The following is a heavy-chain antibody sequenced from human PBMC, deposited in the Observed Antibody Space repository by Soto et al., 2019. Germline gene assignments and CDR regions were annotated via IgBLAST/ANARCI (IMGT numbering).Heavy chain of an antibody. D-gene: IGHD5-18*01. CDR1: GGTFSSYA. V-gene: IGHV1-69*06. J-gene: IGHJ6*02. CDR2: IIPIFGTA. Sequence: SVKVSCKASGGTFSSYAISWVRQAPGQGLEWMGGIIPIFGTANYAQKFQGRVTITADKSTSTAYMELSSLRSEDTAVYYCARGGSGSSYGYWARNYYYGMDVWRQGITVTVSS. CDR3: ARGGSGSSYGYWARNYYYGMDV.